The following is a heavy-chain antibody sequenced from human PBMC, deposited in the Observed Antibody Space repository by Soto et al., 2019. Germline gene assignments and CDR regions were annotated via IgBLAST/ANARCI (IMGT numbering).Heavy chain of an antibody. CDR3: ARAEVTVVTPYYFDY. CDR1: GFTFSSYV. J-gene: IGHJ4*02. Sequence: QVPLVESGGGVVQPGRSLRLSCAASGFTFSSYVMHWVRQAPGKGLEWVAVISYDGSNKYYADSVKGRFTISRDNSKNTLYLQMNSLRAEDTAVYYCARAEVTVVTPYYFDYWGQGTLVTVSS. CDR2: ISYDGSNK. D-gene: IGHD2-21*02. V-gene: IGHV3-30*03.